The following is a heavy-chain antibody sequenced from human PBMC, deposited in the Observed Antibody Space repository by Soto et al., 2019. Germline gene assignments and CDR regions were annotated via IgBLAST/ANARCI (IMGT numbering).Heavy chain of an antibody. D-gene: IGHD6-19*01. CDR2: INAGTGQV. V-gene: IGHV1-3*01. J-gene: IGHJ4*02. CDR3: ATGRGGWYFDN. CDR1: GYSFISYA. Sequence: ASVKVSCKASGYSFISYAIHWVRLAPGQRLEWMGWINAGTGQVKNSESFQGRVTFSRDTSARIAYMDLTSLRSDDTAVYYCATGRGGWYFDNWGQGTLVTVSS.